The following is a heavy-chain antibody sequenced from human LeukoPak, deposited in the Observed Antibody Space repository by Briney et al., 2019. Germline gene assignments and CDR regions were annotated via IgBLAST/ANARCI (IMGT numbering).Heavy chain of an antibody. J-gene: IGHJ4*02. CDR1: GGSFSGYY. V-gene: IGHV4-34*01. D-gene: IGHD1-1*01. CDR3: ARDGQWYKAHLRWFDY. Sequence: SETLSLTCAVYGGSFSGYYWSWIRQPPGKVLEWIGEINHSGSTNYNPSLKSRVTISVDTSKNQFSLKLSSVTAADTAVYYCARDGQWYKAHLRWFDYWGQGTLVTVSS. CDR2: INHSGST.